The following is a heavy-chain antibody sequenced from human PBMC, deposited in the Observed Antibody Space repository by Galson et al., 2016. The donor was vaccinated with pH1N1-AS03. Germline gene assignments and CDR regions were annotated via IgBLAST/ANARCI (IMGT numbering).Heavy chain of an antibody. CDR2: ITGVGVT. D-gene: IGHD2/OR15-2a*01. V-gene: IGHV3-48*03. CDR3: TRDGTDTYFDFDF. J-gene: IGHJ4*02. CDR1: GFAFRSHS. Sequence: SLRLSCAASGFAFRSHSMNWVRQAPGKGLEWISYITGVGVTMYGDSVGGRFVLSRDNAKNSVSLQMNSLRAEDTAIYYCTRDGTDTYFDFDFWGQGTLVTVSS.